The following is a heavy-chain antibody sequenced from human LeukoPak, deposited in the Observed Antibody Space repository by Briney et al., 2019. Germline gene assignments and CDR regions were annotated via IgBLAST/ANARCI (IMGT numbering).Heavy chain of an antibody. Sequence: GGSLRLSCAASGFTFSDNYMSWIRQAPGKGLEWVSYISHSGGYTNYPDSVKGRFTISRDNAKNSLYLQMSSLRDEDTAVYYCARSDWFDPWGQGTLVTVSS. CDR2: ISHSGGYT. CDR1: GFTFSDNY. J-gene: IGHJ5*02. V-gene: IGHV3-11*03. CDR3: ARSDWFDP.